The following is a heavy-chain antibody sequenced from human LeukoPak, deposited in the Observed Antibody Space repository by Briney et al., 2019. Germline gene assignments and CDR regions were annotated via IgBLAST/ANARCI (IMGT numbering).Heavy chain of an antibody. D-gene: IGHD5-18*01. J-gene: IGHJ6*02. CDR1: GGSFSGYY. CDR3: ARTIGRYSYGYHYYYGMDV. V-gene: IGHV4-34*01. Sequence: SETLSLTCAVYGGSFSGYYWSWIRQPPGKGLEWIGEINHSGSTNYNPSLKSRVTISVDTSKNQFSLKLSSVTAADTAVYYCARTIGRYSYGYHYYYGMDVWGQGTTVTVSS. CDR2: INHSGST.